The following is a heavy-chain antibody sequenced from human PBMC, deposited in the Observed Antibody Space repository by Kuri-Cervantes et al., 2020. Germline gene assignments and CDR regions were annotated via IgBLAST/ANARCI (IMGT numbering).Heavy chain of an antibody. Sequence: ASVKVSCKASGYTFTGYYMRWVRQAPGQGLEWMGWINPNSGGTNYAQKFQGRVTMTRDTSISTAYMELSRPRSDDTAVYYCARVFSSYYNFWSGQRALDYWGQGTLVTVSS. CDR3: ARVFSSYYNFWSGQRALDY. D-gene: IGHD3-3*01. CDR2: INPNSGGT. CDR1: GYTFTGYY. J-gene: IGHJ4*02. V-gene: IGHV1-2*02.